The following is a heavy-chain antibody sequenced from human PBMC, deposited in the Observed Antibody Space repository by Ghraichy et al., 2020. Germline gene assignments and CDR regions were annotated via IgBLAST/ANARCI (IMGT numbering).Heavy chain of an antibody. D-gene: IGHD3-9*01. CDR3: ATGYGNGFET. CDR2: IKSDGIDT. J-gene: IGHJ3*01. CDR1: GFTFSRLW. V-gene: IGHV3-74*01. Sequence: WGSLRLSCVGSGFTFSRLWMHWVRQVPGKGVVWVARIKSDGIDTVYADFVKGRFTISRDNAKNTLSLQMNSLRVEDTAVYYCATGYGNGFETWGQGTMVTVSS.